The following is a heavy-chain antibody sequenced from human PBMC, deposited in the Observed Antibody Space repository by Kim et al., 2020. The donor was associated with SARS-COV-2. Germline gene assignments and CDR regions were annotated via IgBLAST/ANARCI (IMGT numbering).Heavy chain of an antibody. CDR2: IYYSGST. V-gene: IGHV4-31*03. Sequence: SETLSLTCTVSGGSISSGGYYWSWIRQHPGKGLEWIGSIYYSGSTYYNPSLKSRVTISVDTSKNQFSLKLSSVTAADTAVYYCARGGIGYSGYGAIDYWGQGTLVTVSS. J-gene: IGHJ4*02. CDR3: ARGGIGYSGYGAIDY. CDR1: GGSISSGGYY. D-gene: IGHD5-12*01.